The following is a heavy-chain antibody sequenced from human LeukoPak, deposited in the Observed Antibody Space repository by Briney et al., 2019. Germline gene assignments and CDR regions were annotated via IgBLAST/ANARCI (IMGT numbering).Heavy chain of an antibody. CDR1: GYTFTSYV. CDR3: ARDKAVTTELTQYFHH. V-gene: IGHV1-18*01. J-gene: IGHJ1*01. CDR2: ISAYNGNT. Sequence: ASVKVSCKASGYTFTSYVISWVRQAPGQGLEWMGWISAYNGNTNYAQKFQGRVTITRNTSISTAYMELSSLRSEDTAVYYCARDKAVTTELTQYFHHWGQGTLVTVSS. D-gene: IGHD4-11*01.